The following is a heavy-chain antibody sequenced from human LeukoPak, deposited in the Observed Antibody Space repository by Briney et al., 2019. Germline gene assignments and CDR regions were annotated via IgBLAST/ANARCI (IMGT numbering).Heavy chain of an antibody. D-gene: IGHD1-14*01. CDR2: IFPADSNT. Sequence: KAGESLKISCKGSGYSFTSYWIGCVRQKPGRGLEWLGVIFPADSNTAYNSSFRGQVTISVDKSIDTAYLQWGSLKASDSAIYYCARHRATGTWSDFDYWGQGTVVTVSS. CDR1: GYSFTSYW. V-gene: IGHV5-51*01. J-gene: IGHJ4*02. CDR3: ARHRATGTWSDFDY.